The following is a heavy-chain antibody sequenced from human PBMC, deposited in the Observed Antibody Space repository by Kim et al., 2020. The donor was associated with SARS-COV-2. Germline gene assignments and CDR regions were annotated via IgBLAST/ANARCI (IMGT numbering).Heavy chain of an antibody. CDR2: IYYSGST. D-gene: IGHD3-22*01. CDR3: ARETHDYYDSSGYGVWYYFDY. Sequence: SETLSLTCTVSGGSISSGGYYWSWIRQHPGKGLEWIGYIYYSGSTYYNPSLKSRVTISVDTSKNQFSLKLSSVTAADTAVYYCARETHDYYDSSGYGVWYYFDYWGQGTLVTVSS. J-gene: IGHJ4*02. CDR1: GGSISSGGYY. V-gene: IGHV4-31*03.